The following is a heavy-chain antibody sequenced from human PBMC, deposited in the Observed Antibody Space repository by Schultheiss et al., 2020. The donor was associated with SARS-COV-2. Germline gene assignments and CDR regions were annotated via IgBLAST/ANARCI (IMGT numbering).Heavy chain of an antibody. J-gene: IGHJ4*02. Sequence: GGSLRLCCAASGFTFSSYGMHWVRQAPGKGLEWVAVIWYDGSNKYYADSVKGRFTISRDNSKNTLYLQMNSLRAEDTAVYYCARGDLKRYCSSTSCYPDHYFDYWGQGTLVTVSS. CDR2: IWYDGSNK. CDR3: ARGDLKRYCSSTSCYPDHYFDY. V-gene: IGHV3-33*08. CDR1: GFTFSSYG. D-gene: IGHD2-2*01.